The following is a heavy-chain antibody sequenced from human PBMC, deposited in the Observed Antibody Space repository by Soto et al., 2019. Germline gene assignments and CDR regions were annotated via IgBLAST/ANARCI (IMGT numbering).Heavy chain of an antibody. Sequence: SETLSLTCSVSGGSLSSYDYYWSWVRQSPGKGLEWIGYIFYTGITYSNPSLESRVTMSVDTSKNQFPLTLTSVTAADSAVYYCAKGGHYYASGRLSITNWFGPWGQGTLVTVSS. J-gene: IGHJ5*02. CDR2: IFYTGIT. D-gene: IGHD3-10*01. CDR3: AKGGHYYASGRLSITNWFGP. CDR1: GGSLSSYDYY. V-gene: IGHV4-30-4*01.